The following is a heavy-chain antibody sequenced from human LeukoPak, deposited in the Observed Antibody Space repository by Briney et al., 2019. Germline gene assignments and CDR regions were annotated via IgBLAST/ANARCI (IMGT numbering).Heavy chain of an antibody. V-gene: IGHV4-30-4*01. CDR2: IYYSGST. D-gene: IGHD1-26*01. CDR1: GGSISSGDYY. J-gene: IGHJ4*02. Sequence: SQTLSLTCTVSGGSISSGDYYWSWIRQPPGKGLEWIGYIYYSGSTYYNPSLKSRVTISVDTSKNQFSLNLNSVTAADTAVYYCVRRMVGAIRPFDYWGQGTLVTVSS. CDR3: VRRMVGAIRPFDY.